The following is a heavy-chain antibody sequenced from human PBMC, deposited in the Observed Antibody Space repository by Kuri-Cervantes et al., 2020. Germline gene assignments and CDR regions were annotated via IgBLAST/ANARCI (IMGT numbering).Heavy chain of an antibody. CDR3: ARVTYHGGVYYYGMDV. CDR1: GGSISSSSYY. J-gene: IGHJ6*02. D-gene: IGHD4-23*01. Sequence: GSLRLSCTVSGGSISSSSYYWGWIRQPPGKGLEWIGSIYYSGSTYYNPSLKSRVTISVDTSKNQFSLKLSSVTAADTAVYYCARVTYHGGVYYYGMDVWGQGTTVTVSS. CDR2: IYYSGST. V-gene: IGHV4-39*07.